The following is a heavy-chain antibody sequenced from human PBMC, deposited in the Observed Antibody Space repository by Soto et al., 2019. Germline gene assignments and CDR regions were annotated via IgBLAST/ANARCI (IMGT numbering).Heavy chain of an antibody. CDR3: ARDRPTATYYYYGMDV. CDR2: INPNSGGT. V-gene: IGHV1-2*04. Sequence: ASVKVSCKASGGTFSSYAISWVRQAPGQGLEWMGWINPNSGGTNYAQKFQGWVTMTRDTSISTAYMELSRLRSDDTAVYYCARDRPTATYYYYGMDVWGQGTTVTVSS. J-gene: IGHJ6*02. D-gene: IGHD4-17*01. CDR1: GGTFSSYA.